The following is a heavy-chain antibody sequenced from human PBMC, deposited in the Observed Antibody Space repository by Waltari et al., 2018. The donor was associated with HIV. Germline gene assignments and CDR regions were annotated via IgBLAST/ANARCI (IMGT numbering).Heavy chain of an antibody. CDR3: ATYSDFWSGYSERHSYEYGINV. CDR2: VSYSGST. D-gene: IGHD3-3*01. J-gene: IGHJ6*02. Sequence: QLQLQESGPGLVKPSETLSLTCTVSGGSISSNTYSWGWIRQPPGKGLEWIGSVSYSGSTYYNPSLKSRVTISVDTSKNQFSLKLNSVTAADTAVYYCATYSDFWSGYSERHSYEYGINVWGQGTTVTVSS. CDR1: GGSISSNTYS. V-gene: IGHV4-39*01.